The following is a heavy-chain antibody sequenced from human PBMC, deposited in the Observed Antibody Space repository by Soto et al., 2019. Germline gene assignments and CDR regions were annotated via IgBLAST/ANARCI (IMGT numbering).Heavy chain of an antibody. V-gene: IGHV4-30-4*01. J-gene: IGHJ4*02. Sequence: QVQLQESGPGLVKPSQTLSLTCTVSGGSISSGDYYWSWIRQPPGKGLEWIGYIYYSGSTYYNPSLKSRVTIPEYPXXNQFSLKLSSVTAADTAVYYCARVQGGGGAMVHNYWGQGTLVTVSS. CDR2: IYYSGST. D-gene: IGHD5-18*01. CDR1: GGSISSGDYY. CDR3: ARVQGGGGAMVHNY.